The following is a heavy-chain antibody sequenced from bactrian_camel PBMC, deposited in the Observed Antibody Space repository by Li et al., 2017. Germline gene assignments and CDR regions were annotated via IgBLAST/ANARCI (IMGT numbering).Heavy chain of an antibody. CDR2: IDRDGTT. CDR1: TFSSSD. J-gene: IGHJ7*01. D-gene: IGHD3*01. Sequence: TFSSSDWTWVRQAPGKESEGVEAIDRDGTTTYADSVKCRCTISKDNAKLTLYLQMDSLKPEDSAMYYGEAAIDIFFSSRRRH. V-gene: IGHV3S10*01.